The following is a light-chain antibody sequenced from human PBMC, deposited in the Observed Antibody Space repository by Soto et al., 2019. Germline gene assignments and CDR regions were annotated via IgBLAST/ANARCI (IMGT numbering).Light chain of an antibody. CDR1: QTTNNY. Sequence: DIQITESPSSLSSSVPDRITITCRASQTTNNYLNWYQLKPGKAPKLLIYAASTLQTGVPSRFTGSGSGTDFTLTIISLQPEDYATYFCQQSYSMPYAFGPGTKVDIK. CDR2: AAS. CDR3: QQSYSMPYA. J-gene: IGKJ2*01. V-gene: IGKV1-39*01.